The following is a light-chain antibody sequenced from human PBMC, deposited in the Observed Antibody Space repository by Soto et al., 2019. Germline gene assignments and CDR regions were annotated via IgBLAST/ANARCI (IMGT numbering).Light chain of an antibody. CDR3: QKCKVAPRT. J-gene: IGKJ1*01. V-gene: IGKV1-27*01. Sequence: DIQMTQSPSSLSAFVGDRVTITCRASQDIGNFLAWYQQKPGKVPKLLIYAASTLQSGVPSRFSGSGSGTDFTLTISSLQPEDVATYYCQKCKVAPRTFGQGTKVDIK. CDR1: QDIGNF. CDR2: AAS.